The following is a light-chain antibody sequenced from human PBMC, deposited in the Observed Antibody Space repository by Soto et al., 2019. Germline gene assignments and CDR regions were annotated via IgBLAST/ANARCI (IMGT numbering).Light chain of an antibody. CDR2: AAS. Sequence: DIVMTQSPDSLAVSLGERATINCKSSQNVLYSSNNNNYLAWYQQKPGKAPKLLIFAASSLQSGVPSRFSGSGSGTDFTLTISSLQPEDFATYYCQQANSFPYTFGQGTKLEIK. V-gene: IGKV4-1*01. CDR3: QQANSFPYT. CDR1: QNVLYSSNNNNY. J-gene: IGKJ2*01.